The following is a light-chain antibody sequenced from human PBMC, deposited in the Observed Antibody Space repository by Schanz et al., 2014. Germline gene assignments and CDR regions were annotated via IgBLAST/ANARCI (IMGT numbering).Light chain of an antibody. CDR1: QSLFFSSNNKNY. CDR2: WAS. CDR3: QHYFNVPFT. Sequence: DIVMTQSPDSLAVSLGARATINCKSSQSLFFSSNNKNYLAWYQQKPGQPPTLLIYWASTRESGVPGRFSGSGSGTDFTLTISSLQAEDVAVYYCQHYFNVPFTFGPGTKVDLK. V-gene: IGKV4-1*01. J-gene: IGKJ3*01.